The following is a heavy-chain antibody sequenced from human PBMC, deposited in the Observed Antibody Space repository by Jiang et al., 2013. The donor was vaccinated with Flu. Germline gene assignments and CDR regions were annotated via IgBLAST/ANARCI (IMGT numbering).Heavy chain of an antibody. CDR1: GGTFSSYA. Sequence: GAEVKKPGSSVKVSCKASGGTFSSYAISWVRQAPGQGLEWMGGIIPIFGTANYAQKFQGRVTITADKSTSTAYMELSSLRSEDTAVYYCAGPEVVVPAAFAGSPERGSMDVWGQGTTVTVSS. CDR2: IIPIFGTA. D-gene: IGHD2-2*01. CDR3: AGPEVVVPAAFAGSPERGSMDV. J-gene: IGHJ6*02. V-gene: IGHV1-69*06.